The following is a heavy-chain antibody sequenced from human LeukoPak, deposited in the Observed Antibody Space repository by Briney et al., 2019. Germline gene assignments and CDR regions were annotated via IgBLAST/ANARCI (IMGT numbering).Heavy chain of an antibody. V-gene: IGHV1-18*01. D-gene: IGHD6-19*01. J-gene: IGHJ3*02. Sequence: GASVKVSCKASGYTFTSYGISWVRQAPGQGLEWMGWISAYNGNTNYAQKLQGRVTMTTDTSTSTAYMELRSLRSDDTAVYYCAGLPVLPSSHYAFDIWGQGTMVTVSS. CDR1: GYTFTSYG. CDR3: AGLPVLPSSHYAFDI. CDR2: ISAYNGNT.